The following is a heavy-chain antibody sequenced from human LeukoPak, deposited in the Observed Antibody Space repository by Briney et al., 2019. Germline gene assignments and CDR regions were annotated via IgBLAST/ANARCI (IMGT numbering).Heavy chain of an antibody. D-gene: IGHD2-21*02. J-gene: IGHJ4*02. V-gene: IGHV1-2*06. CDR1: GYTFTGYY. CDR2: INPNSGGT. CDR3: ARERSGIVVVTAPFDY. Sequence: ASVKVSCKASGYTFTGYYMHWVRQAPGHGLEWMGRINPNSGGTNYAQKFQGRVTMTRDTSISTAYMELSRLRSDDTAVYYSARERSGIVVVTAPFDYWGQGTLVTVSS.